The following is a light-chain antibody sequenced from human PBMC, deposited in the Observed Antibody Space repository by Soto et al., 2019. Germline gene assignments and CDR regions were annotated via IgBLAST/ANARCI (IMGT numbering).Light chain of an antibody. CDR1: QTINTY. CDR3: QESYSKSRT. V-gene: IGKV1-39*01. Sequence: DMQLTKTPSSLAASVGDRVTITCRASQTINTYLNWYQQEPGKAPKLLIYAASSLRSGVPSRFSGSGSGTDFTLAINSLQAEDFATYYCQESYSKSRTFGHGTK. J-gene: IGKJ1*01. CDR2: AAS.